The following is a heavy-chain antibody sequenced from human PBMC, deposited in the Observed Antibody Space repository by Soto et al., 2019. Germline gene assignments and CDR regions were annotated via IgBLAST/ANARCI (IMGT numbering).Heavy chain of an antibody. V-gene: IGHV3-30-3*01. D-gene: IGHD6-13*01. Sequence: PGGSLRLSCAASGFTFSSYAMHWVRQAPGKGLEWVAVISYDGSNKYYADSVKGRFTISRDNSKNTLYLQMNSLRAEDTAVYYCARDKEQQLVRKVMDVWGQGTTVTVSS. CDR3: ARDKEQQLVRKVMDV. J-gene: IGHJ6*02. CDR2: ISYDGSNK. CDR1: GFTFSSYA.